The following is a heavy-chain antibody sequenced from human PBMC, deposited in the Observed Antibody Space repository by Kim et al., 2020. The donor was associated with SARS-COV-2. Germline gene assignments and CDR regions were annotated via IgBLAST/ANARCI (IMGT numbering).Heavy chain of an antibody. CDR3: AKVFPLYEAMIVVAGAFDI. CDR1: GFTFSSYA. J-gene: IGHJ3*02. V-gene: IGHV3-23*01. D-gene: IGHD3-22*01. Sequence: GGSLRLSCAASGFTFSSYAMSWVRQAPGKGLEWVSAISGSGGSTYYADSVKGRFTISRDNSKNTLYLQMNSLRAEDTAVYYCAKVFPLYEAMIVVAGAFDIWGQGTMVTVSS. CDR2: ISGSGGST.